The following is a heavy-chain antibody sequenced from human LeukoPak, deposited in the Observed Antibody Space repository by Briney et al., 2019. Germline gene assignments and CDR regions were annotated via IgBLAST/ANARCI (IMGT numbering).Heavy chain of an antibody. Sequence: PSETLSLTCSVSGGSISSYYWSWVRQPAGKGLEWIRRIYSSGSTNYNPSPNSRVTMSVDTSNNQFSLRLTSVTAADTAVYYCARGTTAAAGIFDCWGQGTLVTVSS. CDR3: ARGTTAAAGIFDC. CDR2: IYSSGST. CDR1: GGSISSYY. J-gene: IGHJ4*02. V-gene: IGHV4-4*07. D-gene: IGHD6-13*01.